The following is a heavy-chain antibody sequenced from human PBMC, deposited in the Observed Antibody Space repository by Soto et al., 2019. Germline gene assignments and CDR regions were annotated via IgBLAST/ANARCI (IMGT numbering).Heavy chain of an antibody. V-gene: IGHV4-31*03. CDR2: IYYSGST. Sequence: SETLSLTCTVSGGSISSGGYYWSWIRQHPGKGLEWIGYIYYSGSTYYNPSLKSRVTISVDTSKNQFSLKLSSVTAADTAVYYFARDRGMSEAGRDVGGGGFDYWGQGTLVTVSS. D-gene: IGHD1-26*01. CDR3: ARDRGMSEAGRDVGGGGFDY. J-gene: IGHJ4*02. CDR1: GGSISSGGYY.